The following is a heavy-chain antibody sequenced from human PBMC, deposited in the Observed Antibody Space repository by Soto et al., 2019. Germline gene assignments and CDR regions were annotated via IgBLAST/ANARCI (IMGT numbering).Heavy chain of an antibody. CDR1: GFTFASYG. V-gene: IGHV3-30*03. J-gene: IGHJ4*02. CDR2: ISYDGSNI. Sequence: GGSLRLSGAASGFTFASYGIHWVRQAPGKGLEWVAVISYDGSNIYYAASVKGRFTISRDESKKTVYLQMNSLGVEDTATYYCASDEGRGLKYRGKGTSVTVSS. CDR3: ASDEGRGLKY.